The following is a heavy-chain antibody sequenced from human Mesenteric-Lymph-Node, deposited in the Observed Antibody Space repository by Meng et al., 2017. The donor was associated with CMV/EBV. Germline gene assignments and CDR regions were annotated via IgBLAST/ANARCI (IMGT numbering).Heavy chain of an antibody. CDR1: GFTFSSYN. CDR2: IKQDGSEK. V-gene: IGHV3-7*01. CDR3: ARPGRRDCSSTSCYYYYGMDV. Sequence: GESLKISCAASGFTFSSYNMNWVRQAPGKGLEWVANIKQDGSEKYYVDSVKGRFTISRDNAKNSLYLQMNSLRAEDTAVYYCARPGRRDCSSTSCYYYYGMDVWGQGTTVTVSS. J-gene: IGHJ6*02. D-gene: IGHD2-2*01.